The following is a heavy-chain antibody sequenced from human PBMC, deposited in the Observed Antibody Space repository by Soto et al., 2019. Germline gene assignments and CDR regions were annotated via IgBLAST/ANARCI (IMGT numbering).Heavy chain of an antibody. J-gene: IGHJ5*02. CDR1: GGSVSSGSYY. CDR2: IYYSGST. V-gene: IGHV4-61*01. Sequence: PSETLSLTCTVSGGSVSSGSYYWSWIRQPPGKGLELIGYIYYSGSTNYNPSLKSRVTLSVDTSKNQFSLKLSSVTAADTALYYCARDSGYNYGSFRWFDPWGQGTLVTVSS. D-gene: IGHD5-18*01. CDR3: ARDSGYNYGSFRWFDP.